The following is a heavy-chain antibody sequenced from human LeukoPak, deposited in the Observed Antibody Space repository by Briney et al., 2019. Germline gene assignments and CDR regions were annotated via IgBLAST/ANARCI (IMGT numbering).Heavy chain of an antibody. Sequence: PSETLSLTCTVSGGSISNYYWSWIRRPPGKGLEWIGYLYYSGSTNYNPSLKSRVTISGDTSKNQFSLKLTSVTAADTAVYYCARGLGSRYYFNSWGQGTLVTVSS. D-gene: IGHD3-10*01. V-gene: IGHV4-59*01. CDR2: LYYSGST. CDR3: ARGLGSRYYFNS. CDR1: GGSISNYY. J-gene: IGHJ4*02.